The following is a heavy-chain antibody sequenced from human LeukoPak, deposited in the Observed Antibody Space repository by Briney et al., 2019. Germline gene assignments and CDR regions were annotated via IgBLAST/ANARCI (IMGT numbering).Heavy chain of an antibody. Sequence: GGSLRLSXAASGFTFSSYAMSWVCQAPGKGLEWVSAISGSGGSTYYADSVKGRFTISRDNSKNTLYLQMNSLRAEDTAVYYCAKDLRDIVVVPAAIDPWGQGTLVTVSS. D-gene: IGHD2-2*01. CDR2: ISGSGGST. V-gene: IGHV3-23*01. CDR3: AKDLRDIVVVPAAIDP. CDR1: GFTFSSYA. J-gene: IGHJ5*02.